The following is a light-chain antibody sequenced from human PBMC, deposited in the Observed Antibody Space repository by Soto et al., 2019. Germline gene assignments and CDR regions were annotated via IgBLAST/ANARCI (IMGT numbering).Light chain of an antibody. J-gene: IGKJ1*01. CDR1: QNIGSW. V-gene: IGKV1-5*03. CDR3: QQYSPYSART. CDR2: KAS. Sequence: DIQMTQSPSTLSASVGDRVTVTCRASQNIGSWVAWYQQKPGKAPNLLIYKASTLENGVPSRFSGNGSGTEFTLTISSLQADDFATYYCQQYSPYSARTFGQGTKVEVK.